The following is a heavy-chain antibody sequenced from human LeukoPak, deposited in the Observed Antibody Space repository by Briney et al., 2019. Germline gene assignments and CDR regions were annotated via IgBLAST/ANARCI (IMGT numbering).Heavy chain of an antibody. J-gene: IGHJ5*02. CDR1: GYSFSSGYY. Sequence: SETLSLTCTVSGYSFSSGYYWGWVRLPPGKGLEWIGSIYHSGSTYYNPSLKSRVTISVDTSKNQFPLKLSSVTAADTAVYYCARDPSDYPLYTWFDPWGQGTLVTVSS. V-gene: IGHV4-38-2*02. D-gene: IGHD4-11*01. CDR2: IYHSGST. CDR3: ARDPSDYPLYTWFDP.